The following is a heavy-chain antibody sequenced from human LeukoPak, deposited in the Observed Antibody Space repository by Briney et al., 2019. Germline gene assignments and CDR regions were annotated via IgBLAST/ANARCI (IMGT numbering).Heavy chain of an antibody. Sequence: SETLSLTCAVYGGSFSGYYWSWIRQPPGKGLEWIGEINHSGSTNYNPSLKSRVTMSVDTSKNQFSLRLRSVTAADTAVYYCARGQARLAWFDPWGQGTLVTVSP. J-gene: IGHJ5*02. D-gene: IGHD6-19*01. CDR1: GGSFSGYY. V-gene: IGHV4-34*01. CDR2: INHSGST. CDR3: ARGQARLAWFDP.